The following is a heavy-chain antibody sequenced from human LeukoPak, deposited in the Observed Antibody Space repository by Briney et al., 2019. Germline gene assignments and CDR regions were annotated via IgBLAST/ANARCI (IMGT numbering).Heavy chain of an antibody. CDR3: AKALGGAIFLFDY. J-gene: IGHJ4*02. CDR2: ISGSGGST. V-gene: IGHV3-23*01. CDR1: GFTFSSYG. Sequence: PGGTLRLSCAASGFTFSSYGMSWVRQAPGKGLEWVSAISGSGGSTYYADSVKGRFTISRDNSKNTLYLQMNSLRAEDTAVYYCAKALGGAIFLFDYWGQGTLVTVSS. D-gene: IGHD3-10*01.